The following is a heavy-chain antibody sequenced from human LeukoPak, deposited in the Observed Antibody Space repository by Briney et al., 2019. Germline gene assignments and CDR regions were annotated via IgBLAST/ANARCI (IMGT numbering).Heavy chain of an antibody. J-gene: IGHJ1*01. D-gene: IGHD6-19*01. V-gene: IGHV4-39*01. CDR3: ARLGGRGWYPEYFQH. CDR2: IYYNGNT. Sequence: PSETLSLTCTVSGGSMSSSSYYWGWIRQPPGKGLEYIGSIYYNGNTYYNPSLKSRVTISADTSKKQFSLNLSSVTAADTAVYYCARLGGRGWYPEYFQHWGQGTLVTVSS. CDR1: GGSMSSSSYY.